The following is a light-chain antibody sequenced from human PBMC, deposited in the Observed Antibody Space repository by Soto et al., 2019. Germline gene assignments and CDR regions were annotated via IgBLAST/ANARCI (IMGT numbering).Light chain of an antibody. Sequence: EIVMTQSPSTLSVSPGERATLSCGASQSVSSHLAWYQHKPGQAPRLLFYGASSRATGIPDRFSGSGSGTDFTLTISGLEPEDFAVYYCQQYGSSPWTFGQGTKVDI. J-gene: IGKJ1*01. CDR2: GAS. CDR1: QSVSSH. V-gene: IGKV3-20*01. CDR3: QQYGSSPWT.